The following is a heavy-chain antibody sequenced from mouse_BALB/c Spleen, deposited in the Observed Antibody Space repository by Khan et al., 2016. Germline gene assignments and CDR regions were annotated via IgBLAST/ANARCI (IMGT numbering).Heavy chain of an antibody. D-gene: IGHD1-1*01. CDR1: GFTFSSYV. J-gene: IGHJ1*01. CDR2: ISSGGST. Sequence: EVELVESGGVLVKPGGSLKLSCAASGFTFSSYVMSWVRQTPEKRLEWVASISSGGSTSYPDSVKGRFTISRDNARNILYLQMSSLRSEDTAMFYCTRGRYYGSSPYWYFDVWGAGTTVTVSS. V-gene: IGHV5-6-5*01. CDR3: TRGRYYGSSPYWYFDV.